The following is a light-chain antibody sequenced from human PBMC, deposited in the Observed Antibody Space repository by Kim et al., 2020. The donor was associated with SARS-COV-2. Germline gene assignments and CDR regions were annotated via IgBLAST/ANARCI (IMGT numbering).Light chain of an antibody. V-gene: IGKV3-11*01. Sequence: SWSPGERAPLACRASQGVGSFLAWYQQKPGQAPRLLIYHSSVRPTGIPARFSGSGSGTDFTLTIDSLEPEDFAVYYCQQHTSPLTFGGGTKVDIK. J-gene: IGKJ4*01. CDR3: QQHTSPLT. CDR2: HSS. CDR1: QGVGSF.